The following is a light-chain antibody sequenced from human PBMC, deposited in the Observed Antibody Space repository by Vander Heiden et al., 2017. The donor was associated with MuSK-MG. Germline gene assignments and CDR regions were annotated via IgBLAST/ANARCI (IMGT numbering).Light chain of an antibody. CDR3: QEWNSSTVV. V-gene: IGLV3-1*01. Sequence: SYELTPPPSVSVSPGQTASIPSPGPESGGKDACWYQQKPGQYPVRVIYQDSKRAAGIPERFSGSNSGNTATLTMSGTEAVDDYYYYSQEWNSSTVVFGTGTKLTVL. CDR1: ESGGKD. CDR2: QDS. J-gene: IGLJ1*01.